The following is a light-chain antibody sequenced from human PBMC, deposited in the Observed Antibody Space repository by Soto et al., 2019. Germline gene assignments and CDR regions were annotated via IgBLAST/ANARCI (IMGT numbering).Light chain of an antibody. Sequence: DIQMTQSPSSLSASVGDRVTITCRASQSISSYLNWYQQKPGKAPSLLIYAASRLPSGVPPRFSGSGSGTHFTLTINSLQPEDFATYFCQQADKLPLTFGGGTKVEI. CDR3: QQADKLPLT. CDR2: AAS. J-gene: IGKJ4*01. CDR1: QSISSY. V-gene: IGKV1-39*01.